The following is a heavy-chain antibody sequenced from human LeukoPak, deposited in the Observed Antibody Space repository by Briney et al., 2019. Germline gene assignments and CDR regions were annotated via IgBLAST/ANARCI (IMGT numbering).Heavy chain of an antibody. J-gene: IGHJ5*02. CDR2: IYYSGST. V-gene: IGHV4-59*01. CDR1: GGSISNYY. D-gene: IGHD1-26*01. CDR3: ARDRSGSYSYNWFDP. Sequence: SETLSLTCTVSGGSISNYYWSWIRQPPGKGLEWIGYIYYSGSTNYNPSLKSRVTMSVDTSKNQFSLKLRSVTAADTAVYYCARDRSGSYSYNWFDPWGQGILVTVSS.